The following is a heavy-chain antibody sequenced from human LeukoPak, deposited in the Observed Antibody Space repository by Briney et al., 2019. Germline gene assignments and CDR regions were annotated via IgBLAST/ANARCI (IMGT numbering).Heavy chain of an antibody. Sequence: GGSLRLSCAASGFTFSTYDMHWVRQATGKGLEWVSAIDTTGDTYYPGSVKGRFTISRENAKNSLYLQMNSLRAGDTAVYYCARVRSPRYFDYWGQGTLVTVSS. CDR1: GFTFSTYD. J-gene: IGHJ4*02. CDR2: IDTTGDT. V-gene: IGHV3-13*01. CDR3: ARVRSPRYFDY.